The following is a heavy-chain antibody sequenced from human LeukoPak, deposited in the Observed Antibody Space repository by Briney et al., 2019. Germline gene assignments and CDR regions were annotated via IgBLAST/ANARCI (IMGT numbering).Heavy chain of an antibody. D-gene: IGHD6-13*01. CDR3: ARGRPGPAGAGTYDF. CDR1: GYTFTTSD. J-gene: IGHJ4*02. Sequence: ASVTVSFTSSGYTFTTSDINWVRQAPGQGQEGMGWMNPNTGKTGSAQRLQGRLTMTQNTSTSTAYLEVTGLGFEDTGIYYCARGRPGPAGAGTYDFWGQGTLITVSS. V-gene: IGHV1-8*01. CDR2: MNPNTGKT.